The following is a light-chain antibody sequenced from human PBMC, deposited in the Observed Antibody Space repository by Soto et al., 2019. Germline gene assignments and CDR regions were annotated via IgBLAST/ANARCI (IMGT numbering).Light chain of an antibody. CDR2: AAS. Sequence: AIQMTQSPSSLSASVGDRDTITCRASQGIGNDLGWYQQRPGKAPKLLIYAASTLQSGVPSRFSGSGSGTDFTLTISSLQPEDSATYYCLQDDNFPLTFGGGTKVEIK. J-gene: IGKJ4*01. V-gene: IGKV1-6*01. CDR3: LQDDNFPLT. CDR1: QGIGND.